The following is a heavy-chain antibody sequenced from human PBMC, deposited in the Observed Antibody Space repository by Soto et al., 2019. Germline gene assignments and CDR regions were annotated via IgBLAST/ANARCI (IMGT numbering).Heavy chain of an antibody. D-gene: IGHD1-26*01. CDR3: TTSPHRDSERVFV. Sequence: PGGSLRLSCAASGFTFSTYWMSWVRRTPGKGLEWVANIKQDGTEKYYVDSVRGRLTVSRDNAKSSLYLQMNSLRVEDTAVYYCTTSPHRDSERVFVWGQGTTGTV. V-gene: IGHV3-7*01. J-gene: IGHJ6*02. CDR2: IKQDGTEK. CDR1: GFTFSTYW.